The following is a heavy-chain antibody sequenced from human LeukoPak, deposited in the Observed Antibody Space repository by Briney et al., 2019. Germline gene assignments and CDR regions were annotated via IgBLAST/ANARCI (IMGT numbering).Heavy chain of an antibody. CDR3: ARDSSSLAPADY. J-gene: IGHJ4*02. CDR2: IRYDGSNK. CDR1: GFTFSGYG. Sequence: GGSLRLSCAASGFTFSGYGMHWVRQAPGKGLEWVAFIRYDGSNKYYADSVKGRFTISRDNSKNTLYLQMNSLRAEDTAVYYCARDSSSLAPADYWGQGTLVTVSS. V-gene: IGHV3-30*02.